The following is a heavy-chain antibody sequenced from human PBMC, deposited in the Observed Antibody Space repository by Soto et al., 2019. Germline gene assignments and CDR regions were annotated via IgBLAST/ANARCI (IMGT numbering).Heavy chain of an antibody. D-gene: IGHD3-22*01. J-gene: IGHJ4*02. Sequence: SSETLSLTCAVSGGSISSSNWWSWVRQPPGKGLEWIGEIYHSGSTNYNPSLKSRVTISVDKSKNQFSLKLSSVTAADTAVYYCARGSYDSSGYSHFDYWGQGTLVTVSS. CDR1: GGSISSSNW. CDR2: IYHSGST. CDR3: ARGSYDSSGYSHFDY. V-gene: IGHV4-4*02.